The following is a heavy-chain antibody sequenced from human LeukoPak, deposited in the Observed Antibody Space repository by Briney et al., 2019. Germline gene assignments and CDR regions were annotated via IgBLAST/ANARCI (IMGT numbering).Heavy chain of an antibody. Sequence: PSETLSLTCTVSGGSISSYYWSWIRQPPGKGLEWIGYIYYSGSTNYNPSLKSRVTISVDTSKNQFSLKLSSVTAADTAVYSCARHRAGYCSSTSCRYGAVFDYWGQGTLVTVSS. D-gene: IGHD2-2*01. J-gene: IGHJ4*02. CDR3: ARHRAGYCSSTSCRYGAVFDY. V-gene: IGHV4-59*08. CDR1: GGSISSYY. CDR2: IYYSGST.